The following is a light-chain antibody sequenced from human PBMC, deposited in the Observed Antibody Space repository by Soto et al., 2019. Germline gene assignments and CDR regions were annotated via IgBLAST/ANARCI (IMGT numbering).Light chain of an antibody. CDR2: AAS. CDR1: QSVRSSY. CDR3: QQYGSSPAVP. J-gene: IGKJ4*01. Sequence: EIVLTQSPGTLSLSPGEIATLSCRASQSVRSSYLAWYQQRPGQAPRLLIYAASSRATGIPDRFSGSGSGTDFTLTIRRLEPEDCAVYYCQQYGSSPAVPFGGGTKVEIK. V-gene: IGKV3-20*01.